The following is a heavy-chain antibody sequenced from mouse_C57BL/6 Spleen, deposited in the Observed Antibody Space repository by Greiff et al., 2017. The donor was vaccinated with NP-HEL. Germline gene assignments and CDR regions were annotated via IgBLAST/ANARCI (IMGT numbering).Heavy chain of an antibody. CDR2: IDPENGDT. D-gene: IGHD2-5*01. V-gene: IGHV14-4*01. CDR1: GFNIKDDY. J-gene: IGHJ1*03. Sequence: VQLKQSGAELVRPGASVKLSCTASGFNIKDDYMHWVKQRPEQGLEWIGWIDPENGDTEYASKFQGKATITADTSSNTAYLQLSSLTSEDTAVYYCTTGGSNYWYFDVWGTGTTVTVSS. CDR3: TTGGSNYWYFDV.